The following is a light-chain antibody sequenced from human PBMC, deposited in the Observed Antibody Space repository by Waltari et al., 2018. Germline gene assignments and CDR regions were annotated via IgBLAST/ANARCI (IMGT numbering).Light chain of an antibody. CDR3: TSYAGSHNWV. J-gene: IGLJ2*01. V-gene: IGLV2-8*01. CDR1: SSDVGGYNY. Sequence: QSALTQPPSASGSPGQSVTISCTGTSSDVGGYNYVSWYQHQPGKAPKLMISEVNKGPSWVPVRFSGSKSGNTASLTVSGLQADDEADYYCTSYAGSHNWVFGGGTKLTVL. CDR2: EVN.